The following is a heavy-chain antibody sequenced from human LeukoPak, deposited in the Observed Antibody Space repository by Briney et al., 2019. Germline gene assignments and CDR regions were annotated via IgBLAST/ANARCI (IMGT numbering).Heavy chain of an antibody. V-gene: IGHV3-23*01. J-gene: IGHJ5*02. CDR2: ISGSGESK. D-gene: IGHD1/OR15-1a*01. Sequence: GGSLRLSCAAAGFTFSSYAMHWVRQVAGKGREWVSGISGSGESKFYADSVKGRFTVSRDNYKNTLYLQMNSLRVEDTAVYYCARGGYNWDTDAGWFDPWGLGTLVTVSS. CDR1: GFTFSSYA. CDR3: ARGGYNWDTDAGWFDP.